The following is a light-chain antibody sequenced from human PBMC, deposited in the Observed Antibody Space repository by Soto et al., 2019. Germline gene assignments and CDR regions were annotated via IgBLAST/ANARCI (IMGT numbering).Light chain of an antibody. CDR3: QQSYTTPT. Sequence: DIQLTQSPSSLSASVGDRVTITCRASRSINIYLNWYQQRPRKAPKLLIFNASNLQSGVPSRFSGGGSGTDFTLTINSLQPDDFATYYCQQSYTTPTFGQGTKLEIK. V-gene: IGKV1-39*01. J-gene: IGKJ2*01. CDR1: RSINIY. CDR2: NAS.